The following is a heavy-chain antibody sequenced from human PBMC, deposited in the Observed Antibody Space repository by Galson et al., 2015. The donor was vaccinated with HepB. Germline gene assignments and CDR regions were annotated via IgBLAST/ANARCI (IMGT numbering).Heavy chain of an antibody. D-gene: IGHD3-22*01. CDR2: ISGSGGST. CDR3: AKEEGVTMIVVVMDDNWFDP. V-gene: IGHV3-23*01. J-gene: IGHJ5*02. CDR1: GFTFSSYA. Sequence: SLRLSCAASGFTFSSYAMSWVRQAPGKGLEWVSAISGSGGSTYYADSVKGRFTISRDNSKNTLYLQMNSLRAEDTAVYYCAKEEGVTMIVVVMDDNWFDPWGQGTLVTVSS.